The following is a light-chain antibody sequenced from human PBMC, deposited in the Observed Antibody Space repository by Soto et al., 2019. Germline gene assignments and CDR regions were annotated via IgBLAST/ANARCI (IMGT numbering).Light chain of an antibody. J-gene: IGLJ2*01. Sequence: QSVLTQPPSASGTPGQRVTISCSGSSSNIGSNYVYWYQQLPGTVPQLLIYRNSERPSGVPDRFSGSKSGTSASLAISGLRSEDEAHYYCAAWDDSLSGVVFGGGTKLTVL. CDR2: RNS. V-gene: IGLV1-47*01. CDR3: AAWDDSLSGVV. CDR1: SSNIGSNY.